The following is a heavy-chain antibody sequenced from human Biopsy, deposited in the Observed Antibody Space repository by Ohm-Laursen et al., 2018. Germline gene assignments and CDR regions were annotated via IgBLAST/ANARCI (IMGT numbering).Heavy chain of an antibody. CDR1: GGSISNNNYY. CDR3: AAYYYDSSGYFYAFHY. Sequence: GTLSLTWTVSGGSISNNNYYWGWIRQPPGKGLEWIGSIFYRGSTHYKPSLKSRVNISVDTSKNQFSLKLNSATAADTAMYYCAAYYYDSSGYFYAFHYWGQGTLVTVSS. D-gene: IGHD3-22*01. V-gene: IGHV4-39*01. CDR2: IFYRGST. J-gene: IGHJ4*02.